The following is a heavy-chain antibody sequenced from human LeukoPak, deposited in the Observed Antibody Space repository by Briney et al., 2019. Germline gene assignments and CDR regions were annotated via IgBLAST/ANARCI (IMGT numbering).Heavy chain of an antibody. Sequence: GRSLRLSCAASGFTFSSYGMHWVRQAPGKGLEWVAFIWYDGSNKYYADSVKGRFTISRDNSKNTLYLQMNSLRAEDTAVYYCAKADSSSPHDYWGQGTLVTVSS. J-gene: IGHJ4*02. V-gene: IGHV3-30*02. CDR2: IWYDGSNK. D-gene: IGHD6-19*01. CDR1: GFTFSSYG. CDR3: AKADSSSPHDY.